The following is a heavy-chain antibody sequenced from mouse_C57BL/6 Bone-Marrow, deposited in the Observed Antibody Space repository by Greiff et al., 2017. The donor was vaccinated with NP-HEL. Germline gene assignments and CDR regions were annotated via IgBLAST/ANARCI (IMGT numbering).Heavy chain of an antibody. Sequence: VQLQQSGAELVMPGASVKLSCKASGYTFTSYWMHWVKQRPGQGLEWIGEIDPSGSYTNYNQKFKGKSTLTVDKSSSTAYMQLSSLTSEDSAVYYCATGGSSYGAWFAYWGQGTLVTVSA. CDR3: ATGGSSYGAWFAY. J-gene: IGHJ3*01. D-gene: IGHD1-1*01. V-gene: IGHV1-69*01. CDR1: GYTFTSYW. CDR2: IDPSGSYT.